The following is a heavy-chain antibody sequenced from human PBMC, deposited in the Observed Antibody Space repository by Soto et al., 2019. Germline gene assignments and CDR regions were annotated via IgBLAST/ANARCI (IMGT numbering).Heavy chain of an antibody. CDR3: ARRYGYSFDY. V-gene: IGHV4-59*08. CDR1: GGSISSYY. Sequence: SETLSLTCTVSGGSISSYYWSWIRQPPGKGLEWIGYIYNSGRTNYNLSLKSRVTISVDTSKNQFSLKLSSVTAADTAVYYCARRYGYSFDYWGQGTLVTVSS. CDR2: IYNSGRT. J-gene: IGHJ4*02. D-gene: IGHD1-1*01.